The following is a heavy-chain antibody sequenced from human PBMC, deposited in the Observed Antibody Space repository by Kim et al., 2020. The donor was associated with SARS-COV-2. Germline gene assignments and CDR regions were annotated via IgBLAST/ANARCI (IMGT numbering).Heavy chain of an antibody. J-gene: IGHJ6*02. D-gene: IGHD3-9*01. Sequence: SETLSLTCTVSGGSISSSSYYWGWIRQPPGKGLEWIGSIYYSGSTYYNPSLKSRVTISVDTSKNQFSLKLSSVTAADTAVYYCATGPPGERYFDWFYYYYGMDVWGQGTTVTVSS. CDR3: ATGPPGERYFDWFYYYYGMDV. V-gene: IGHV4-39*01. CDR1: GGSISSSSYY. CDR2: IYYSGST.